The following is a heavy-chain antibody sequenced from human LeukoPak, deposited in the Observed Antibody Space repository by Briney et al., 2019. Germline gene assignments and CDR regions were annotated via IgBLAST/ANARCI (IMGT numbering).Heavy chain of an antibody. CDR2: INPNSGGT. D-gene: IGHD1-26*01. CDR1: GDTFTAYY. CDR3: ARLINSGSYLGAFDI. J-gene: IGHJ3*02. V-gene: IGHV1-2*02. Sequence: ASVKVSCKASGDTFTAYYIHWGRQAPGRGREWMGWINPNSGGTNYAEKFQGRVTVTRDTSISTAYMELSRLRSDYTAGYYCARLINSGSYLGAFDIWGQGTMVTVSS.